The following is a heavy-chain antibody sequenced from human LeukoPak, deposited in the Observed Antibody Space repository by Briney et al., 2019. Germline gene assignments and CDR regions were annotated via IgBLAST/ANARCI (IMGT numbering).Heavy chain of an antibody. D-gene: IGHD2-2*01. CDR3: ARGHPRGIVVVPAGKSHDY. CDR2: ISSSSSYI. CDR1: GFTFSSYA. J-gene: IGHJ4*02. V-gene: IGHV3-21*01. Sequence: GGSLRLSCAASGFTFSSYAMSWVRQAPGKGLEWVSSISSSSSYIYYADSVKGRFTISRDNAKNSLYLQMNSLRAEDTAVYYCARGHPRGIVVVPAGKSHDYWGQGTLVTVSS.